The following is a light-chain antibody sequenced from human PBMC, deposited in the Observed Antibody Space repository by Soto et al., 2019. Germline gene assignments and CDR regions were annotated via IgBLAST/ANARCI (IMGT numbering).Light chain of an antibody. CDR3: QQYNSYSSFT. J-gene: IGKJ3*01. CDR1: QSISSW. Sequence: DIQMTQSPSTLSASVGDRVTITCRASQSISSWLAWYQQKPGKAPKRLIYDASSLESGVPSRFSGSGSGTEFTLPISSLQPDDFATYYCQQYNSYSSFTFGPGTKVDIK. V-gene: IGKV1-5*01. CDR2: DAS.